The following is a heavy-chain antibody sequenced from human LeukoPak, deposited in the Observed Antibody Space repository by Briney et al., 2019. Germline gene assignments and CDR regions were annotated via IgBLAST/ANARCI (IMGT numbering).Heavy chain of an antibody. D-gene: IGHD6-13*01. Sequence: GSLRLSCAASGFTFDDYAMHWVRPAPGKGLEWVSLISGDGGGTYYADSVKGRFTISRDNSKNSLYLQMNSLRTEDTALYYCAKDMGKAAAGTAPDYWGQGTLVTVSS. V-gene: IGHV3-43*02. CDR2: ISGDGGGT. CDR1: GFTFDDYA. J-gene: IGHJ4*02. CDR3: AKDMGKAAAGTAPDY.